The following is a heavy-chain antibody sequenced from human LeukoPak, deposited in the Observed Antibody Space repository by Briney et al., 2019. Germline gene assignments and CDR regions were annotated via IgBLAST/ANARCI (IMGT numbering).Heavy chain of an antibody. CDR2: IYYSGST. J-gene: IGHJ4*02. CDR1: GGSISSGGYY. Sequence: SQTLSLTCTVSGGSISSGGYYWSWIRQHPGKGLEWIGYIYYSGSTYYNPSLKSRVTISVDTSKNQFSLKLSSVTAADTAVYYCARVYSGSYRTFDYWGQGTLVTVSS. D-gene: IGHD1-26*01. V-gene: IGHV4-31*03. CDR3: ARVYSGSYRTFDY.